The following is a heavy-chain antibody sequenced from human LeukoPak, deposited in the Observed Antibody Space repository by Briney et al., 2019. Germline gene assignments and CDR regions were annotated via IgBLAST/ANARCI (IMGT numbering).Heavy chain of an antibody. V-gene: IGHV4-59*01. CDR3: ARTYCSGGSCYSDY. CDR2: IYYSGST. D-gene: IGHD2-15*01. Sequence: SETLSLTCTVSGGSISSYYWSWIRQPPGKGLEWIGCIYYSGSTNYNPSLKSRVTISVDTSKNQFSLKLISVTAADTAVYYCARTYCSGGSCYSDYWGQGTLVTVSS. J-gene: IGHJ4*02. CDR1: GGSISSYY.